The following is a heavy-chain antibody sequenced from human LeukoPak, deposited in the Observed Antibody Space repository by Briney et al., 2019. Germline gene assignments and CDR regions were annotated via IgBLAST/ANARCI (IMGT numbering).Heavy chain of an antibody. J-gene: IGHJ4*02. CDR3: ASGRGYDWTVGY. Sequence: SETLSLTCTVSGYSISSGYYWGWIRQPPGKGLEWIGSIYHSGSTYYNPSLKSRVTISVDTSKNQFSLKLSSVTAADTAVYYCASGRGYDWTVGYWGQGTLVTVSS. V-gene: IGHV4-38-2*02. D-gene: IGHD5-12*01. CDR1: GYSISSGYY. CDR2: IYHSGST.